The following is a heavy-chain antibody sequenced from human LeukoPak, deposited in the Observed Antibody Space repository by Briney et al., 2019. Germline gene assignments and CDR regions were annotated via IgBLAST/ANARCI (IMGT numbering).Heavy chain of an antibody. CDR1: GYTFTGYY. Sequence: ASVKVSCKASGYTFTGYYMHWVRQAPGQGLEWMGRINPNSGGTNYAQKFQGRVTMTRDTSISTAYMELSRLRSDDTAVYYCARDFVVPAAMYYYYYMDAWGKGTTVTVSS. D-gene: IGHD2-2*01. CDR3: ARDFVVPAAMYYYYYMDA. J-gene: IGHJ6*03. V-gene: IGHV1-2*06. CDR2: INPNSGGT.